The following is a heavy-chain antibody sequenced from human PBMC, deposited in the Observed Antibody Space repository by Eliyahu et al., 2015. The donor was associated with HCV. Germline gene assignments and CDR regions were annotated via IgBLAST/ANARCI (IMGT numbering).Heavy chain of an antibody. CDR2: ISGSGGST. CDR1: GFXFSSYA. V-gene: IGHV3-23*01. CDR3: AKTSIYDGYWYFDL. Sequence: EVQLLESGGGLVQPGGSLRLSCAASGFXFSSYAMSWVRQAPGKGLGWVSAISGSGGSTYYADSVKGRFTISRDNSKNTLYLQMNSLRAEDTAVYYCAKTSIYDGYWYFDLWGRGTLVTVSS. J-gene: IGHJ2*01. D-gene: IGHD5/OR15-5a*01.